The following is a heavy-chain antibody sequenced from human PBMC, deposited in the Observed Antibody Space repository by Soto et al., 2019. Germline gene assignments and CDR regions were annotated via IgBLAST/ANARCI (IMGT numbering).Heavy chain of an antibody. CDR1: GFAFSSAW. D-gene: IGHD3-10*01. J-gene: IGHJ4*02. CDR2: IKSKADGETT. CDR3: AGDVPSSVAGGLDY. V-gene: IGHV3-15*05. Sequence: EVQLVESGGGLVRPGESLRLSCATSGFAFSSAWMSWVRQAPGKGLEWVGRIKSKADGETTDYAAPVKGRFTVSRDDAKILRYMKMTSLIIEYTAVYYCAGDVPSSVAGGLDYVGQGTLVTVSS.